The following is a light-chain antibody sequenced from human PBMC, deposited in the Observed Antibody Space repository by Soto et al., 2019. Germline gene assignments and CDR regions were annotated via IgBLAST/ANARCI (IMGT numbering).Light chain of an antibody. CDR3: QQYYSYPRT. CDR2: AAS. J-gene: IGKJ1*01. CDR1: QGISRY. Sequence: AIRMTKSPSSFSASTGDRVTMTCRASQGISRYLAWYQQKPGKAPKLLIYAASTLQSGVPSRFSGSGSGTDFTLTISCLQSEDFATYYCQQYYSYPRTFGQGTKV. V-gene: IGKV1-8*01.